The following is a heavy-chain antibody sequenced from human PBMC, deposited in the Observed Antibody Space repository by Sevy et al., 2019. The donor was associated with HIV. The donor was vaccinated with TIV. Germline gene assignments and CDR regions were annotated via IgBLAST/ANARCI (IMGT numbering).Heavy chain of an antibody. D-gene: IGHD3-10*01. CDR2: IYTSGST. Sequence: SETLSLTCTVSGGSISSGSYYWSWIRQPAGKGLEWIGRIYTSGSTNYNPSLKSRVTISVDTSKNQFSLKLSSVTAADTAGYYWARGGRGKEDYWGQGTLVTVSS. J-gene: IGHJ4*02. CDR1: GGSISSGSYY. CDR3: ARGGRGKEDY. V-gene: IGHV4-61*02.